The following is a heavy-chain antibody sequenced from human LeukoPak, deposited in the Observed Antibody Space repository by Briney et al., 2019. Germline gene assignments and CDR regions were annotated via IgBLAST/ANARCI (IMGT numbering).Heavy chain of an antibody. Sequence: SQTLSLTCTVSGGSISSGGYYWSWIRQHPGKGLEWVGYIYYSGSTYYNPSLKSRVTISVDTSKNQFSLKLSSVTAADTAVYYCARAGSSGYLYLDYWGQGTLVTVSS. D-gene: IGHD3-22*01. V-gene: IGHV4-31*03. CDR3: ARAGSSGYLYLDY. CDR1: GGSISSGGYY. CDR2: IYYSGST. J-gene: IGHJ4*02.